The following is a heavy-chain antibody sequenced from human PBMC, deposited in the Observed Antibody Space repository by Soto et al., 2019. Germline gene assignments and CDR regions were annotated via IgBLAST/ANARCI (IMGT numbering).Heavy chain of an antibody. V-gene: IGHV1-3*01. D-gene: IGHD2-15*01. J-gene: IGHJ4*02. CDR2: INAGNGNT. CDR1: GYTFTSYA. Sequence: ASVKVSCKASGYTFTSYAMHWVRQAPGQRLEWMGWINAGNGNTKYSQKFQGRVTITRDTSASTAYMELSSLRSEDTAVYYCARGDYIVWVLAASWLRSPFDDWGQGTLVTVSS. CDR3: ARGDYIVWVLAASWLRSPFDD.